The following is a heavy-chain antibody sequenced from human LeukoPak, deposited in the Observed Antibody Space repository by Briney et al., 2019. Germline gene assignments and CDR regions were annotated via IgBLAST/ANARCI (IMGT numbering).Heavy chain of an antibody. J-gene: IGHJ3*02. Sequence: PGGSLRLSCGASGFTFTTHWIHWVRQAPGKGLVWVSRIKPDGSDTNYADSVKGRFTISRDNAKNTVYLQMNSLRAEDTAVYYCAKGFQGLRHTPDAFDIWGQGTMVTVSS. CDR3: AKGFQGLRHTPDAFDI. CDR2: IKPDGSDT. D-gene: IGHD4-17*01. CDR1: GFTFTTHW. V-gene: IGHV3-74*01.